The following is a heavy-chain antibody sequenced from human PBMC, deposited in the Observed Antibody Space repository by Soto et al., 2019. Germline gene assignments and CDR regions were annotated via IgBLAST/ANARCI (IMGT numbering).Heavy chain of an antibody. J-gene: IGHJ4*02. CDR1: GFTFSSYG. D-gene: IGHD3-10*01. V-gene: IGHV3-30*18. CDR3: AKDRGGEDY. CDR2: ISYDGSNK. Sequence: VQLVESGGGVVQPGRSLRLSCAASGFTFSSYGMHWVRQAPGKGLEWVAVISYDGSNKYYADSVKGRFTISRDNSKNTLYLQMNSLRAEDTAVYYCAKDRGGEDYWGQGTLVTVSS.